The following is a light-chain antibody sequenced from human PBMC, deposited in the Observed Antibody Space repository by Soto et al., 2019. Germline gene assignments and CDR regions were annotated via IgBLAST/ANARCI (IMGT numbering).Light chain of an antibody. CDR3: SSYTSSSTYV. Sequence: QSARTHPASVSGSPGQSITISCSGTRGDVGGYNYVYWHQHHPGKAPKLLIYDVTNRPSGVSNRFSASKSGNTASLTISGLQPEDEADYYCSSYTSSSTYVFGTGTKVTVL. CDR1: RGDVGGYNY. V-gene: IGLV2-14*03. CDR2: DVT. J-gene: IGLJ1*01.